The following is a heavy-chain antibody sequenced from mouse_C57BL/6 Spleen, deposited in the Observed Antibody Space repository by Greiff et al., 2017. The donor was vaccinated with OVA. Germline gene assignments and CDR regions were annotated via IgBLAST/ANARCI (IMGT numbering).Heavy chain of an antibody. Sequence: VQLQQSGAELVKPGASVKLSCKASGYTFTSYWMHWVKQRPGQGLEWIGEIDPSDSYTNYNQKFKGKSTLTVDKSSSTAYMQLSSLTSEDSAVYYCASEDYWGQGTTLTVSS. CDR3: ASEDY. J-gene: IGHJ2*01. CDR2: IDPSDSYT. CDR1: GYTFTSYW. V-gene: IGHV1-69*01.